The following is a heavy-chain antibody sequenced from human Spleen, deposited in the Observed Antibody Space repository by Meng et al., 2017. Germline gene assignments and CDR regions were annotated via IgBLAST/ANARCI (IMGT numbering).Heavy chain of an antibody. CDR2: INPNSGGT. V-gene: IGHV1-2*02. CDR3: AREGGSSSHFDY. CDR1: GYTFTGYY. D-gene: IGHD6-6*01. J-gene: IGHJ4*02. Sequence: QVQLVQSGAEVKKPGASVKVSCKASGYTFTGYYIHWVRQAPGQGLEWMGWINPNSGGTKYAQKFQGRVTMTGYTSISTAYMELSRLTSDDTAVYYCAREGGSSSHFDYWGQGTLVTVSS.